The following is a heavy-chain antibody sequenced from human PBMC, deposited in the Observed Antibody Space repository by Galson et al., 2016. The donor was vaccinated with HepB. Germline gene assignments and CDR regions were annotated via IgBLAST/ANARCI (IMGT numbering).Heavy chain of an antibody. CDR1: GFTFSSYS. J-gene: IGHJ3*02. V-gene: IGHV3-64D*08. CDR2: ISNFRRSR. Sequence: SLRLSCAASGFTFSSYSMHWVRQAPGKGLESISTISNFRRSRYFADSVRGRFTISRDNSKNTVYLQMSSLRPEDSATYYCLKSGFCGITDCFHAFDIWGQGTMVTVSS. D-gene: IGHD1-14*01. CDR3: LKSGFCGITDCFHAFDI.